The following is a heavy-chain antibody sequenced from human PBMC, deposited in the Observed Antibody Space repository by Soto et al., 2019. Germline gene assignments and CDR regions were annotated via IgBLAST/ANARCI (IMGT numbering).Heavy chain of an antibody. CDR2: IYDSGST. V-gene: IGHV4-31*03. Sequence: SQTLSLTCTVAGGSISSGGYYWSWIRQHPGKGLEWIGYIYDSGSTYYNPSLKSRVTISVDTSKNQFSLKLSSVTAADTAVYYCARDGIAAGGAAWFDPWGQGTLVTVS. D-gene: IGHD6-13*01. CDR1: GGSISSGGYY. J-gene: IGHJ5*02. CDR3: ARDGIAAGGAAWFDP.